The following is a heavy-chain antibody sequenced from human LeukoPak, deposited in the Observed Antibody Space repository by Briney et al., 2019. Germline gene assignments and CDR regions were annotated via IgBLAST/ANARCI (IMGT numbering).Heavy chain of an antibody. Sequence: PGGSLRLSCAASGFTFSSYWMSWVRQAPGKELEWVANIKQDGSEKYYVDSVKGRFTISRDNAKNSLYLQMNSLKTEDTAVYYCTTDEYYYDSGGYRVRSYYFDYWGQGTLVTVSS. D-gene: IGHD3-22*01. CDR1: GFTFSSYW. CDR3: TTDEYYYDSGGYRVRSYYFDY. V-gene: IGHV3-7*03. J-gene: IGHJ4*02. CDR2: IKQDGSEK.